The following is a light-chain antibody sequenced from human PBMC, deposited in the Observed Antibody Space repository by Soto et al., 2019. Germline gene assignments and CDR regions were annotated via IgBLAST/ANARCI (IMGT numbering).Light chain of an antibody. CDR1: QSIGRF. CDR2: DAS. J-gene: IGKJ1*01. CDR3: QQCYMGWT. V-gene: IGKV1-5*01. Sequence: DIQMTQSPSTLSASVGDRVTITCRASQSIGRFLAWYQHQPGKAPKLLIYDASTLESGVPSRLSGTGSGKEFTFSITSLQPEDFGTYYCQQCYMGWTFGQGTKVDFK.